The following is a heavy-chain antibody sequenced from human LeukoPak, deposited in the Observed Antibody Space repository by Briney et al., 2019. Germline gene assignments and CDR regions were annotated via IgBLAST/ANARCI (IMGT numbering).Heavy chain of an antibody. V-gene: IGHV4-34*01. CDR3: ARICGTMVRGVISYYYYGMDV. J-gene: IGHJ6*02. CDR1: GGSFSGYY. Sequence: SETLSLTCAVYGGSFSGYYWSWIRQPPGKGLEWIGEINHSGSTNYNPSLKSRVTISVDTSKNQFSLKLSSVTAADTAVHYCARICGTMVRGVISYYYYGMDVWGQGTTVTVSS. D-gene: IGHD3-10*01. CDR2: INHSGST.